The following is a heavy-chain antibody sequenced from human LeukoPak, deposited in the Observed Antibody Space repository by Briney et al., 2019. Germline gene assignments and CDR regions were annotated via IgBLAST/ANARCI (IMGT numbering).Heavy chain of an antibody. CDR3: ARAYCGGDCYSGYYYYGMDV. D-gene: IGHD2-21*02. J-gene: IGHJ6*02. CDR2: ISYDGSNK. CDR1: GFTFSSYA. Sequence: AGGSLRLSCAASGFTFSSYAMHWVRQAPGKGLEWVAVISYDGSNKYYADSVKGRFTISRDNSKNTLYLQMNSLRAEDTAVYYCARAYCGGDCYSGYYYYGMDVWGQGTTVTVSS. V-gene: IGHV3-30-3*01.